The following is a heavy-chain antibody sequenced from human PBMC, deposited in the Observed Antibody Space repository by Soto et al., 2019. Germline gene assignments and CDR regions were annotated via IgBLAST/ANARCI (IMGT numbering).Heavy chain of an antibody. CDR2: IVVGSGNT. J-gene: IGHJ4*02. Sequence: ASVKVSCKASGFTFTSSAMQWVRQARGQRLEWIGWIVVGSGNTNYAQKFQERVTITRDMSTSTAYMELSSLRSEDTAVYYCAAAFWSGYYSASYFDYWGQGTLVTVSS. D-gene: IGHD3-3*01. CDR3: AAAFWSGYYSASYFDY. CDR1: GFTFTSSA. V-gene: IGHV1-58*02.